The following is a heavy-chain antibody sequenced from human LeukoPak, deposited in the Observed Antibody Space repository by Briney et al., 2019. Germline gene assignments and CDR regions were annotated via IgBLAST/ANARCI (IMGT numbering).Heavy chain of an antibody. CDR2: MNPNSGNT. D-gene: IGHD1-26*01. Sequence: ASVKVSCKASGYTFTGYYMHWVRQAPGQGLEWMGWMNPNSGNTGYAQKFQGRVTMTRNTPISTAYMELSSLRAEDTAVYYCARVLREVRAGRYFDYWGQGTLVTVSS. J-gene: IGHJ4*02. CDR3: ARVLREVRAGRYFDY. V-gene: IGHV1-8*02. CDR1: GYTFTGYY.